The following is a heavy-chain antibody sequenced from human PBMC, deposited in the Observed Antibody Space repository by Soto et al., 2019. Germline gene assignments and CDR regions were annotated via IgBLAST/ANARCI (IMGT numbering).Heavy chain of an antibody. D-gene: IGHD2-15*01. CDR2: ISSSSSTI. V-gene: IGHV3-48*01. Sequence: EVQLVESGGGLVQPGGSLRLSCAASGFTFSSYSMNWVRQAPGKGLEWVSYISSSSSTIYYADSVKGRFTISRDNAKNSLYLQMNSLRAEDTAVYYCARDQRGYIVVVVAANDYWGQGTLVTVSS. CDR3: ARDQRGYIVVVVAANDY. CDR1: GFTFSSYS. J-gene: IGHJ4*02.